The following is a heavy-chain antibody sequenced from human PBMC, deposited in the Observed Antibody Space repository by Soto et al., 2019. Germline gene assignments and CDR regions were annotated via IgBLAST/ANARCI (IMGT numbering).Heavy chain of an antibody. CDR3: ARGPRIIEYYYYYYMGV. Sequence: PSETLSLTCAVYGGSFSGYYWSWIRQPPGKGLEWIGEINHSGSTNYNPSLKSRVTISVDTSKNQFSLKLSSVTAADTAVYYCARGPRIIEYYYYYYMGVWGKGTTVTVSS. J-gene: IGHJ6*03. CDR1: GGSFSGYY. CDR2: INHSGST. V-gene: IGHV4-34*01. D-gene: IGHD3-10*01.